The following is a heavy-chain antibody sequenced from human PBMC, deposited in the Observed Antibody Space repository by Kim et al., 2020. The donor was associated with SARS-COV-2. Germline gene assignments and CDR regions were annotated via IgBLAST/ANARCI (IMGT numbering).Heavy chain of an antibody. J-gene: IGHJ5*02. Sequence: SETLSLTCAVYGGSFSGYYWSWIRQPPGKGLEWIGEINHSGSTNYNPSLKSRVTISVDTSKNQFSLKLSSVTAADTAVYYCARGPHEIPPAGWWFDPWDQGTLVTVSS. D-gene: IGHD2-15*01. CDR3: ARGPHEIPPAGWWFDP. CDR1: GGSFSGYY. CDR2: INHSGST. V-gene: IGHV4-34*01.